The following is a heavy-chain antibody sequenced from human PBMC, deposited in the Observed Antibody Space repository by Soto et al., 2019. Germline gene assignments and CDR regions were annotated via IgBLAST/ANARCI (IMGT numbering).Heavy chain of an antibody. CDR1: GGSFSGYY. V-gene: IGHV4-34*01. D-gene: IGHD2-15*01. CDR2: INHSGST. CDR3: ARALNRICSGGSCKPPYYYYYMDV. J-gene: IGHJ6*03. Sequence: SETLSLTCAVYGGSFSGYYGSWIRQPPGKGLEWIGEINHSGSTNYNPSLKSRVTISVDTSKNQFSLKLSSVTAADTAVYYCARALNRICSGGSCKPPYYYYYMDVWGKGTTVTVSS.